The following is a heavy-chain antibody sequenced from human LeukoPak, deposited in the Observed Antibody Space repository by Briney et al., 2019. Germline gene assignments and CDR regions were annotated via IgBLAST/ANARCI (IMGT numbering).Heavy chain of an antibody. D-gene: IGHD2-21*01. CDR3: AREYSPFGFDP. J-gene: IGHJ5*02. V-gene: IGHV1-2*02. CDR1: GYTFTGYY. Sequence: ASVKVSCKASGYTFTGYYMHWVRQAPGQGLEWMGWINPNSGGTNYEQKFQGRVTMTRDTSISTAYMELSRLRSDDTAVYYCAREYSPFGFDPWGQGTLVTVSS. CDR2: INPNSGGT.